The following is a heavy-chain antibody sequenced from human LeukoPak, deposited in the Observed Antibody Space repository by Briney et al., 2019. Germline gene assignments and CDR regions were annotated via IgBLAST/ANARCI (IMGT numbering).Heavy chain of an antibody. CDR1: GGSISSYY. J-gene: IGHJ4*02. V-gene: IGHV4-59*13. D-gene: IGHD5-18*01. CDR3: ARYVDTAMVSSFDY. CDR2: IYYSGST. Sequence: PSETLSLTCTVSGGSISSYYWSWIRQPPGKGLEWIGYIYYSGSTNYNPSLKSRVTISVDTSKNQFSLKLSPVTAADTAVYYCARYVDTAMVSSFDYWGQGTLVTVSS.